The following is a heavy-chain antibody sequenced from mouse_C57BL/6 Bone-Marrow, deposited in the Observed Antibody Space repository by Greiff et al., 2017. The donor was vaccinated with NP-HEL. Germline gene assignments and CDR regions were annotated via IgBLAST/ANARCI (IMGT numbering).Heavy chain of an antibody. D-gene: IGHD3-3*01. J-gene: IGHJ2*01. V-gene: IGHV5-4*01. Sequence: DVQLVESGGGLVKPGGSLKLSCAASGFTFSSYAMSWVRQTPEKRLEWVATISDGGSYTYYPDNVKGRFTISRDNAKNNLYLQMSHLKSEDTAMYYCARDRGWDRDFDYWGQGTTLTVSS. CDR2: ISDGGSYT. CDR3: ARDRGWDRDFDY. CDR1: GFTFSSYA.